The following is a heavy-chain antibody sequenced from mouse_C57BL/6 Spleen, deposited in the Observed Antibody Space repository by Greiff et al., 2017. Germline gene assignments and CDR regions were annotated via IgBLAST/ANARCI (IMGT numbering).Heavy chain of an antibody. CDR2: IWTGGGT. CDR3: ARKEGVYYGSSYYWYFDV. D-gene: IGHD1-1*01. J-gene: IGHJ1*03. CDR1: GFSLTSYA. V-gene: IGHV2-9-1*01. Sequence: VKLMESGPGLVAPSQSLSITCTVSGFSLTSYAISWVRQPPGKGLEWLGVIWTGGGTNYNSALKSRLSISKDNSKSQVFLKMNSLQTDDTARYYCARKEGVYYGSSYYWYFDVWGTGTTVTVSS.